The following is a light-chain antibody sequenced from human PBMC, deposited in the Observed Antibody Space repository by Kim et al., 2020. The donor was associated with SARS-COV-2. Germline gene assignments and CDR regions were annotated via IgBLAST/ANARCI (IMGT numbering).Light chain of an antibody. CDR1: QTISTL. Sequence: SASVGRRVTISRPASQTISTLVAWYQQKPGKPPNALISDASSLESGVPSRFSGSGSGTEFTLTISSLQPDDFATYYCQEYNSDFTFGPGTKVDIK. CDR3: QEYNSDFT. V-gene: IGKV1-5*01. J-gene: IGKJ3*01. CDR2: DAS.